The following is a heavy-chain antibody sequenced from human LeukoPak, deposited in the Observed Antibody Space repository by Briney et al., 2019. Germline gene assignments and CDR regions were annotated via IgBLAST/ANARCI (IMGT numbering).Heavy chain of an antibody. CDR1: GFTLSRYA. D-gene: IGHD2-15*01. V-gene: IGHV3-23*01. CDR3: ARRRGCGSATCNNFDY. CDR2: ISGSGYNT. Sequence: PGGSLRLSCAASGFTLSRYAMSWVRQAPGKGLEWVSAISGSGYNTYYAECVKGRFTISRDNSKNSLYLQMNSLRVEETAVYYCARRRGCGSATCNNFDYCGQGTLVTVS. J-gene: IGHJ4*02.